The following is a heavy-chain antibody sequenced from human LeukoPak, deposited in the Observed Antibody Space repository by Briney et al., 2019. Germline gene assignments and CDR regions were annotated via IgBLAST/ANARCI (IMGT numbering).Heavy chain of an antibody. V-gene: IGHV4-30-4*01. J-gene: IGHJ4*02. CDR3: ASRKRIMITFGGVN. CDR1: GGSISSGDYY. CDR2: IYYSGST. Sequence: SETLSLSCTVSGGSISSGDYYWSWIRQPPGKGLEWIGYIYYSGSTYYNPSLKSRVTISVDTSKNQFSLKLSSVTAADTAVYYCASRKRIMITFGGVNWGQGTLVTVSS. D-gene: IGHD3-16*01.